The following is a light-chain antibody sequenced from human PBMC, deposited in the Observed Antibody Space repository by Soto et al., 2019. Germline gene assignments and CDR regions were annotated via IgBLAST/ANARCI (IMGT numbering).Light chain of an antibody. CDR2: DAS. CDR3: QQRSNWPRT. CDR1: QSVSSY. Sequence: EIVLTQSPATLSLSPGERATLSCRASQSVSSYLAWYQQKPGQAPRILIYDASNMATGIPARFSGSGSGTDFTLTISSLEPEDFAVYYCQQRSNWPRTFGQGTKLEIK. J-gene: IGKJ2*01. V-gene: IGKV3-11*01.